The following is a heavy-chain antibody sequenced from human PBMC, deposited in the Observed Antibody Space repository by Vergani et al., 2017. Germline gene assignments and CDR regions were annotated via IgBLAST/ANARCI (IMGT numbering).Heavy chain of an antibody. CDR3: ATRGLRWGIAARHYYYYYMDV. Sequence: EVQLLESGGGLVQPGGSLRLSCAASGFTFSSYAMSWVRQAPGKGLEWVSAISGSGGSTYYADSVKGRFTISRDNSKNTLYLQMNSLRAEDTAVYYCATRGLRWGIAARHYYYYYMDVWGKGTTVTVSS. CDR2: ISGSGGST. D-gene: IGHD6-6*01. J-gene: IGHJ6*03. V-gene: IGHV3-23*01. CDR1: GFTFSSYA.